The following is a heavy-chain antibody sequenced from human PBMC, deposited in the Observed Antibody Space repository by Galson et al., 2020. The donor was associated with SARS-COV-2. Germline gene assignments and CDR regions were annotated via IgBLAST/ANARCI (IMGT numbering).Heavy chain of an antibody. CDR2: ISYDGSNK. CDR3: AREDVVVVAATPFYYYYYMDV. J-gene: IGHJ6*03. Sequence: QLGESLKISCAASGFTLSSYAMHWVRQAPGKGLEWVAVISYDGSNKYYADSVKGRFTISRDNSKNTLYLQMNSLRAEDTAVYYCAREDVVVVAATPFYYYYYMDVWGKGTTVTVSS. V-gene: IGHV3-30*04. D-gene: IGHD2-15*01. CDR1: GFTLSSYA.